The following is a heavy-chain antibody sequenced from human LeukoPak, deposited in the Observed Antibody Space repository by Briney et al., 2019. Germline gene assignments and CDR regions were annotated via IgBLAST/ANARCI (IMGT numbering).Heavy chain of an antibody. Sequence: PSETLSLTCTVSGGSISSYYWSWIRQPPGKGLEWIGYIYYNGSTNYNPSLKSRVTISVDTSKNQFSLKLSSVTAADTAVYYCAITVTTPYYYYMDVWGKGTTVTVSS. CDR3: AITVTTPYYYYMDV. CDR1: GGSISSYY. CDR2: IYYNGST. V-gene: IGHV4-59*01. J-gene: IGHJ6*03. D-gene: IGHD4-17*01.